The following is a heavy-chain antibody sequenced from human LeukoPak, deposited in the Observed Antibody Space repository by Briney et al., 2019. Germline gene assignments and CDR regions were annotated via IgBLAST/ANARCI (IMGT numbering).Heavy chain of an antibody. V-gene: IGHV1-18*01. CDR3: ARDSTTVVTMSGLRSPLEY. Sequence: GASVNLSCKASGYSFNSNGYNLDCHGPGRGPELMGRISTYSENTNYAQDFPGRVTITTDTSTSTAYMELRSLKSDDTAVYYCARDSTTVVTMSGLRSPLEYWGQGTLVTVSS. CDR2: ISTYSENT. D-gene: IGHD4-23*01. J-gene: IGHJ4*02. CDR1: GYSFNSNG.